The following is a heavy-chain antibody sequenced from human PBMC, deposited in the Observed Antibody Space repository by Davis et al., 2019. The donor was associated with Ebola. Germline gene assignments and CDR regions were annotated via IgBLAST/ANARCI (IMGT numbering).Heavy chain of an antibody. Sequence: ASVKVSCKASGYTFTSYYMHWVRQAPGQGLEWMGIINPSGGSTSYAQKFQGRVTMTRDTSTSTVYMELSSLRSEDTAVYYCARNLFRLGRDGYNYDAFDIWGQGTMVTVSS. V-gene: IGHV1-46*01. CDR3: ARNLFRLGRDGYNYDAFDI. D-gene: IGHD5-24*01. CDR2: INPSGGST. CDR1: GYTFTSYY. J-gene: IGHJ3*02.